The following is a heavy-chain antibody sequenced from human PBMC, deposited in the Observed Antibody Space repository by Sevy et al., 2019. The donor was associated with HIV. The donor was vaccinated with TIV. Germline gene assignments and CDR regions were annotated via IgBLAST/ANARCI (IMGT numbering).Heavy chain of an antibody. V-gene: IGHV3-7*03. CDR2: IKDDGSEK. J-gene: IGHJ3*02. CDR3: VCTCDSTGYMNFSEGIFDI. D-gene: IGHD3-22*01. Sequence: GGSLRLSCAASGFTFDYYWMNWVRQAPGKGLEWVANIKDDGSEKHYVDSVKGRFTISRDNAKNHLYVQMNSLRVEDRAVYYGVCTCDSTGYMNFSEGIFDIWGQGTKVTVSS. CDR1: GFTFDYYW.